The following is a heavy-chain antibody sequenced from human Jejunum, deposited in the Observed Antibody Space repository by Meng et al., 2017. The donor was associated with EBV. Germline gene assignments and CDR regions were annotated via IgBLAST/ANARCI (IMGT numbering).Heavy chain of an antibody. CDR3: ASIHPSIDS. CDR2: IYHSGST. V-gene: IGHV4-4*02. CDR1: SGSIFSSNW. Sequence: QMQLKASGPGLVKPAGTLSLACSVSSGSIFSSNWWTWVRQPPVKGLEWIGEIYHSGSTNYNPSLKSRITMSLDKSKNQFSLKLRSVTAADTAVYYCASIHPSIDSWGPGTLVTVSS. D-gene: IGHD2-21*01. J-gene: IGHJ4*02.